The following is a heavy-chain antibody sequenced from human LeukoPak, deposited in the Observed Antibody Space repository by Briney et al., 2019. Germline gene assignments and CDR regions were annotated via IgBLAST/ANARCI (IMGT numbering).Heavy chain of an antibody. J-gene: IGHJ4*02. CDR2: ISSSGSTI. CDR1: GFTFSSYE. Sequence: GGSLRLSCAASGFTFSSYEMNWVRQAPGKGLEWVSYISSSGSTIYYADSVKGRFTISRDNAKNSLYLQMNSLRAEDTAVYYCARAPSSNSVLHFDYWGQGTLVTVSS. CDR3: ARAPSSNSVLHFDY. V-gene: IGHV3-48*03. D-gene: IGHD4-11*01.